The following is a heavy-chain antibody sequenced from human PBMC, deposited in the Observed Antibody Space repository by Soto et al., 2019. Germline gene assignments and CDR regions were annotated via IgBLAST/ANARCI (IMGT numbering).Heavy chain of an antibody. CDR3: AKGWYHDY. CDR2: IKQDGSEK. Sequence: EVQLVESGGGLVQPGGSRRLSCAASGFTFSSYRLSWVRQAPGKGLEWVANIKQDGSEKYYVDSVKGRFTISRDNAKNSVYLLMNSLRAEDTAVYYCAKGWYHDYWGQGTLVTVSS. J-gene: IGHJ4*02. V-gene: IGHV3-7*01. CDR1: GFTFSSYR. D-gene: IGHD2-15*01.